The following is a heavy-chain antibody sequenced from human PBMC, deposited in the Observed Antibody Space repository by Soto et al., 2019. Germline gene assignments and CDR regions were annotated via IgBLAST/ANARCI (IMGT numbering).Heavy chain of an antibody. D-gene: IGHD3-3*01. CDR2: IYYSGST. CDR1: GGSISSGGYY. V-gene: IGHV4-31*03. Sequence: PSETLSLTCTVSGGSISSGGYYWSWIRQHPGKGLEWIGYIYYSGSTNYNPSLKSRVTISVDTSKNQFSLKLSSVTAADTAVYYCARVKAEAQFYDFWSGYPAGYMDVWGKGTTVTVSS. CDR3: ARVKAEAQFYDFWSGYPAGYMDV. J-gene: IGHJ6*03.